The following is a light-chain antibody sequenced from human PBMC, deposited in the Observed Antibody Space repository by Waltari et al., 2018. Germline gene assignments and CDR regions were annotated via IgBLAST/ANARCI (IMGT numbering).Light chain of an antibody. CDR3: SSYTSKSTWV. V-gene: IGLV2-14*03. CDR2: DVG. Sequence: QSALTQPASVSGSPGQSITISCTGTSSDVGGYNFVSWYQQHPGKAPKFIIYDVGSRPSVVSNRFSGSKSGNTASLTISGLQADDEADYYCSSYTSKSTWVFGGGTKLTVL. CDR1: SSDVGGYNF. J-gene: IGLJ3*02.